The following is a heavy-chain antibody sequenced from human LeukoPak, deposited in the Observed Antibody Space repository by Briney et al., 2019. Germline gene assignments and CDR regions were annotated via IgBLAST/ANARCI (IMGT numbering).Heavy chain of an antibody. Sequence: SETLSLTCTVSGGSINNGGYYWSWLRQHPGKGLEWIGYIYYSGSSYYNPSLRSRVTISVDTSKNHFSLKLSSVTAADTAVYYCARNRDGYNSCDFGGQGTLVTVSS. V-gene: IGHV4-31*03. CDR1: GGSINNGGYY. D-gene: IGHD5-24*01. CDR2: IYYSGSS. CDR3: ARNRDGYNSCDF. J-gene: IGHJ4*02.